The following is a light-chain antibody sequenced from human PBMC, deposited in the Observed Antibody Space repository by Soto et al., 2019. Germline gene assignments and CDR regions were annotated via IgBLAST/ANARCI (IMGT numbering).Light chain of an antibody. Sequence: QSVLTQPPSASGTPGQRVTISCSGSTSNLGSHFVYWYQQLPGTAPKLLIYNNNQRPSGVPDRFSGSKSGTSASLAISGLRSDDESDYYCAAWDDSLSGTVFGGGTKLTVL. CDR2: NNN. J-gene: IGLJ3*02. CDR3: AAWDDSLSGTV. CDR1: TSNLGSHF. V-gene: IGLV1-47*02.